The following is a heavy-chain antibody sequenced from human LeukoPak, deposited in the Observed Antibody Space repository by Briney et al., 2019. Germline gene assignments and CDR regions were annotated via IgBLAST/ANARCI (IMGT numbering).Heavy chain of an antibody. J-gene: IGHJ4*02. CDR1: GFTVSSKD. V-gene: IGHV3-66*01. CDR3: ARGEDYGDYFDY. CDR2: IYSAGST. D-gene: IGHD4-17*01. Sequence: GGSLRLSCAASGFTVSSKDMSWVRQAPGRGLEWVPVIYSAGSTYYADSVRGRFIISRDNSKNTLYIQMNSLRAEDTAVYYCARGEDYGDYFDYWGQGTLVTVSS.